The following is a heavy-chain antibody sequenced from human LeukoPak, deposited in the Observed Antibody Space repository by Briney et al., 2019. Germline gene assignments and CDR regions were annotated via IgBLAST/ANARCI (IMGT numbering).Heavy chain of an antibody. Sequence: KPSETLSLTCTVSGGSISSSSYYWGWIRQPPGKGLEWIGSIYYSGSTYYNPSLKSRVTISVDTSKNQFSLKLSSVTAADTAVYYCARDGEYAPAANYWGQGTLVTVSS. CDR2: IYYSGST. D-gene: IGHD2-2*01. CDR1: GGSISSSSYY. J-gene: IGHJ4*02. V-gene: IGHV4-39*07. CDR3: ARDGEYAPAANY.